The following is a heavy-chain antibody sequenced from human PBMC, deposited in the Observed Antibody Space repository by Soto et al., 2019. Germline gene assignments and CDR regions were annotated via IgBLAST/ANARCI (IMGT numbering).Heavy chain of an antibody. CDR1: GFTFSSYA. V-gene: IGHV3-23*01. D-gene: IGHD6-19*01. J-gene: IGHJ3*02. CDR3: AKTANGWFSDFDI. Sequence: EVQLLESGGGLVQPGGSLRLSCAASGFTFSSYAMSWVRQAPGKGLEWVSAISGSGGTTYYADSVKGRFTFSRDNTMNTLYLQMNSLRAEDTAVYYCAKTANGWFSDFDIWGQGTMVPVSS. CDR2: ISGSGGTT.